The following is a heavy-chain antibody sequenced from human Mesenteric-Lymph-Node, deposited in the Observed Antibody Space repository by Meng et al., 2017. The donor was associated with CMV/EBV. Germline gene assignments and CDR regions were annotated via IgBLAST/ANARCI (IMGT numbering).Heavy chain of an antibody. V-gene: IGHV1-8*01. D-gene: IGHD2-15*01. CDR3: AQRWQHYLDV. Sequence: GESLKISCKASGHSLNAYDINWVRQAPGQGLEWMGWVNPHSGNTGYAQKFQGRVIMTRNTSINTAYMELSSLKSEDTAVYYCAQRWQHYLDVWGQGTTVTVSS. CDR1: GHSLNAYD. J-gene: IGHJ6*02. CDR2: VNPHSGNT.